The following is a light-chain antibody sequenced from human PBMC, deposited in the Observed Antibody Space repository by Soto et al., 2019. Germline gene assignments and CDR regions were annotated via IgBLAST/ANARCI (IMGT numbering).Light chain of an antibody. V-gene: IGKV3-11*01. CDR2: DAS. CDR3: QQRSNWPRFT. Sequence: EIVLTQSPATLSLSPGERATLSCRASQSVSSYLAWYQQNPGQAPRLLIYDASNRATGIPARFSGSGSGTDFPLTLRSLEPEDFAVYYCQQRSNWPRFTFGPGTKVDIK. J-gene: IGKJ3*01. CDR1: QSVSSY.